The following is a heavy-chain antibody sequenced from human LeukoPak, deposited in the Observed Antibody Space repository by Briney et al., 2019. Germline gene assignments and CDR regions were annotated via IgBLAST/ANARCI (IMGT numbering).Heavy chain of an antibody. CDR3: ARGWAVAGTYDY. V-gene: IGHV4-61*02. D-gene: IGHD6-19*01. CDR1: GGSISSGSYY. CDR2: IYTSGST. J-gene: IGHJ4*02. Sequence: SQTLSLTCTVSGGSISSGSYYWSWIRQPAGKGLEWIGRIYTSGSTNYNPSLKSRVTMSIDTSKNQFSLKLSSVTAADTAVYYCARGWAVAGTYDYWGQGTLVTVSS.